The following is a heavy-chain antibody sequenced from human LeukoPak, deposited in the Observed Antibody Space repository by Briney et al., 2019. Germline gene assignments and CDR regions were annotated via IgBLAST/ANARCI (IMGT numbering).Heavy chain of an antibody. CDR3: ARSYSRYYDTTF. D-gene: IGHD3-22*01. J-gene: IGHJ4*02. CDR2: ICSGCST. V-gene: IGHV3-53*01. CDR1: GFTVSSYY. Sequence: PGGSLRLSCAASGFTVSSYYMSWVRQAPGKGLEWVSVICSGCSTYYAESLKGRFTISRDNSKNTVYLQMNSLRAEDTAVYYCARSYSRYYDTTFWGQGTLVTVSS.